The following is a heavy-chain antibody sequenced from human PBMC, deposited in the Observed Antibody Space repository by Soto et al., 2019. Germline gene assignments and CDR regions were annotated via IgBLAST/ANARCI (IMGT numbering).Heavy chain of an antibody. CDR2: IYSGGST. J-gene: IGHJ4*02. Sequence: EVQLVESGGGLVQPGGSLRLSCAASGFTVSSNYMSWVRQAPGKGLEWVSVIYSGGSTYYADSVKGRFTISRDNSKNTLYLQMNSLRAEDTAVYYWARSAMVRGVIIFDWGQGTLVTVSS. V-gene: IGHV3-66*01. CDR1: GFTVSSNY. D-gene: IGHD3-10*01. CDR3: ARSAMVRGVIIFD.